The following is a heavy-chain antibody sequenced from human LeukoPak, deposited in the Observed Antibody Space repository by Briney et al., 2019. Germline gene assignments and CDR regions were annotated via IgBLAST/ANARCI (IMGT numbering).Heavy chain of an antibody. V-gene: IGHV3-20*04. CDR2: INWNGGST. D-gene: IGHD6-19*01. J-gene: IGHJ4*02. CDR3: ARDLGSGWTRFDY. CDR1: GFTFDDHG. Sequence: PGGSLRLSCAASGFTFDDHGMSWGRQAPGKGLEWVSGINWNGGSTGYADSVKGRFTISRDNARNSLYLQMNSVRAEDTALYYCARDLGSGWTRFDYWGQGTLVTVSS.